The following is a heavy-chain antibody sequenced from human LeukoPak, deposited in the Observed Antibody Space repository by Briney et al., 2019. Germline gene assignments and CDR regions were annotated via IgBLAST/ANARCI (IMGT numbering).Heavy chain of an antibody. J-gene: IGHJ3*02. CDR3: VSGYCTNGVCYTVWVDAFDI. D-gene: IGHD2-8*01. CDR1: GYTFTNYG. V-gene: IGHV1-69*06. Sequence: SVKVSCKASGYTFTNYGVTWVRQAPGQGLEWMGGIIPIFGTANYAQKFQGRVTITADKSTSTAYMELSSLRSEDTAVYYCVSGYCTNGVCYTVWVDAFDIWGQGTMVTVSS. CDR2: IIPIFGTA.